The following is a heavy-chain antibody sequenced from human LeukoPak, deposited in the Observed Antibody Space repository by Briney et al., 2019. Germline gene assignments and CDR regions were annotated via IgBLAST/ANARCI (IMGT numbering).Heavy chain of an antibody. CDR1: GGCFSGYY. Sequence: SETLSLTCAVYGGCFSGYYWSWIRQPPGKGLEWIGEINHSGSTNYNPSLKSRVTISVDTSKNQFSLKLSSVTAADTAVYYCARRLRPFITMIGSGAFDIWGQGTMVTVSS. CDR3: ARRLRPFITMIGSGAFDI. D-gene: IGHD3-22*01. J-gene: IGHJ3*02. CDR2: INHSGST. V-gene: IGHV4-34*01.